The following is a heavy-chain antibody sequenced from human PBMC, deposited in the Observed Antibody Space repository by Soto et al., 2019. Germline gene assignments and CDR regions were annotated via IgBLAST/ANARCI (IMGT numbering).Heavy chain of an antibody. D-gene: IGHD4-4*01. CDR3: ARDKAVRYYYYGMDV. Sequence: GGSLRLSCAASGFTFSSYWMSWVRQAPGKGLEWVANIKQDGSEKYYVDSVKGRFTISGDNSKNTLYLQMNSLRAEDTAVYYCARDKAVRYYYYGMDVWGQGTTVTVSS. J-gene: IGHJ6*02. CDR2: IKQDGSEK. V-gene: IGHV3-7*01. CDR1: GFTFSSYW.